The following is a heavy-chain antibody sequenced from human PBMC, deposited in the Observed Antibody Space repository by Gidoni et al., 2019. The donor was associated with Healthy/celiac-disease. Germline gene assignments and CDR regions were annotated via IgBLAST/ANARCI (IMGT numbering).Heavy chain of an antibody. CDR1: GGSCSGYY. CDR3: ARRRVLSCFDP. J-gene: IGHJ5*02. CDR2: INHSGTP. V-gene: IGHV4-34*01. Sequence: QVQLQQWGAGLWKPSETLYLTCAVYGGSCSGYYWSWIRRPPGKGLEWTGEINHSGTPNSNPSLKRRVTISVDTSNTQFSQKLSPVTAADTAVYYCARRRVLSCFDPWGQGTLVTVSS. D-gene: IGHD3-10*01.